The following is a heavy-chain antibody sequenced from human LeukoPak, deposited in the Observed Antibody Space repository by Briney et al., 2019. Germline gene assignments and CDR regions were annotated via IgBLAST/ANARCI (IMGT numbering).Heavy chain of an antibody. CDR3: ARTTEGYAGGPGYSYYYYMDV. Sequence: SETLSLTCTVSGGSIISNTYCWGWIRQPPGTGLEWIGSFCYSGSTYSNPSLKSRVTISVDTSKNQFSLKLRSVTAADTAVYYCARTTEGYAGGPGYSYYYYMDVWGKGTTVTISS. D-gene: IGHD5-12*01. V-gene: IGHV4-39*07. J-gene: IGHJ6*03. CDR1: GGSIISNTYC. CDR2: FCYSGST.